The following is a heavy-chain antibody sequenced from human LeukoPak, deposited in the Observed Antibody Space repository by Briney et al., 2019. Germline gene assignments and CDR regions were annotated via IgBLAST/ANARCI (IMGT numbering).Heavy chain of an antibody. J-gene: IGHJ3*01. CDR1: NFSLTKNHY. CDR2: IFHAGNT. CDR3: ARDSSTWHNAFDV. D-gene: IGHD2-2*01. Sequence: PSETLSLTCTVSNFSLTKNHYWGWIRQSPGKGLECIGNIFHAGNTNYNPSLRSRATLSMDTSKNQFSLTLTSVTAADTAVYYCARDSSTWHNAFDVWGQGTMVTVSS. V-gene: IGHV4-38-2*02.